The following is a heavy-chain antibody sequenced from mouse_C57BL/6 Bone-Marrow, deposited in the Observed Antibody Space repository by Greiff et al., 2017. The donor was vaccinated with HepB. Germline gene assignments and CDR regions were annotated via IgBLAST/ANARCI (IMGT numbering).Heavy chain of an antibody. CDR3: ARWGRDYFDC. CDR1: GYTFTSYW. D-gene: IGHD3-3*01. Sequence: VQLQQPGAELVRPGTSVKLSCKASGYTFTSYWMHWVKQRPGQGLEWIGVIDPSDSYTNYNQKFKGKATLTVDTSSSTAYMQLSSLTSEDSAVYYCARWGRDYFDCWGKGTTLTVSS. J-gene: IGHJ2*01. CDR2: IDPSDSYT. V-gene: IGHV1-59*01.